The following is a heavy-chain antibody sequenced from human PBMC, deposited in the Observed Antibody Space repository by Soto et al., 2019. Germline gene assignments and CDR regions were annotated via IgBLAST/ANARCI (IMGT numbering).Heavy chain of an antibody. CDR2: ISAYNGNT. Sequence: ASVKVSCKASGYTSTSYGISWVRQAPGQGLEWMGWISAYNGNTNYAQKLQGRVTMTTDTSTSTAYMELRSLRSDDTAVYYCARDSARYCTNGVCYIHYWGQGTLVTVSS. CDR1: GYTSTSYG. V-gene: IGHV1-18*04. J-gene: IGHJ4*02. CDR3: ARDSARYCTNGVCYIHY. D-gene: IGHD2-8*01.